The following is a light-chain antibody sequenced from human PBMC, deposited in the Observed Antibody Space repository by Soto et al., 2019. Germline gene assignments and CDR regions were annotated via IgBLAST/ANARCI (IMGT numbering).Light chain of an antibody. V-gene: IGLV2-14*01. CDR2: EVN. J-gene: IGLJ1*01. CDR1: STDVGGYKY. CDR3: SSFSSSSTPYV. Sequence: QSVLTQPASVSGSPGRSITISCTGTSTDVGGYKYVSWYQQHPGTAPKLMIFEVNGRPSGVSDRFSGSKSANTASLTISGLQPEDEADYYCSSFSSSSTPYVFGTGTKGTV.